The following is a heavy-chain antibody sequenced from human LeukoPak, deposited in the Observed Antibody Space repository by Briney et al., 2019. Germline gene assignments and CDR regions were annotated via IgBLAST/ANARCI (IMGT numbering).Heavy chain of an antibody. Sequence: GASVKVSYKASGYTFTSYYMHWVRQAPGQGLEWMGIINPSGGSTSYAQKFQGRVTMTRDTSTSTVHMELSSLRSEDTAVYYCARTGQQLTLQNWLDPWGQGTLVTVSS. J-gene: IGHJ5*02. CDR3: ARTGQQLTLQNWLDP. CDR1: GYTFTSYY. CDR2: INPSGGST. V-gene: IGHV1-46*01. D-gene: IGHD6-13*01.